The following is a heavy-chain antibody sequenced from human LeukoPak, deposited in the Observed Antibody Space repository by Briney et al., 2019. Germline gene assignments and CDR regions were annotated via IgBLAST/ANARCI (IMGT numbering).Heavy chain of an antibody. CDR2: IYSDNDK. V-gene: IGHV2-5*02. CDR3: AHTVHTIMTNPAFLDC. CDR1: GFSLTTSGVG. J-gene: IGHJ4*02. Sequence: SGPTLVNPTQTLTLTCTFSGFSLTTSGVGVGWIRQPPGKALEWLAIIYSDNDKRYSPSLKNRLTITKDTSKNQVVLTMTNMDPVDTATYYCAHTVHTIMTNPAFLDCWGQGTLVTVSS. D-gene: IGHD5-24*01.